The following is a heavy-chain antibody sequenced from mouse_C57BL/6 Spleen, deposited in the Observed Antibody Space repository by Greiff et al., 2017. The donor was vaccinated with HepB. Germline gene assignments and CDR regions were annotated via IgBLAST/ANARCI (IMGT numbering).Heavy chain of an antibody. J-gene: IGHJ4*01. V-gene: IGHV14-4*01. CDR3: TTDRITTVVGRDAMDY. CDR1: GFNIKDDY. D-gene: IGHD1-1*01. Sequence: EVQLQQSGAELVRPGASVKLSCTASGFNIKDDYMHWVKQRPEQGLEWIGWIDAENGDTEYASKFQGKATITADTSSNTAYLQLSSLTSEDTAVYYCTTDRITTVVGRDAMDYWGQGTSVTVSS. CDR2: IDAENGDT.